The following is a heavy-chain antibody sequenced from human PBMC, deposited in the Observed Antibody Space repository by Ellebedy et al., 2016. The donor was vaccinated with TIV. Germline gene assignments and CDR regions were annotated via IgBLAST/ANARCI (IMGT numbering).Heavy chain of an antibody. Sequence: ASVKVSCKVSGYSLTELSMHWVRQAPGKGLEWMGGSDPVDGETIYAQMVQGRVTLTEDTSTDTAYMELSSLTSEDTAVYYCAAIRIQIWFPKWFEAWGQGTLVTVSS. J-gene: IGHJ5*02. CDR1: GYSLTELS. CDR3: AAIRIQIWFPKWFEA. CDR2: SDPVDGET. D-gene: IGHD5-18*01. V-gene: IGHV1-24*01.